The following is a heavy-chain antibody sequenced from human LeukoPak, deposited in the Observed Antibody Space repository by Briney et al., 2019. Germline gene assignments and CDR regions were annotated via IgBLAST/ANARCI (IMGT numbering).Heavy chain of an antibody. CDR3: TKDSYSSSTH. CDR1: GFTFNNYA. V-gene: IGHV3-23*01. J-gene: IGHJ4*02. CDR2: ISGGGSST. Sequence: GGSLRLSCAASGFTFNNYAMSWVRQAPGKGLEWVSAISGGGSSTYYADSVKGRFTISRDNAKNTLYLQMNSLRAEDTAMYYCTKDSYSSSTHWGQGTLVTVSS. D-gene: IGHD6-6*01.